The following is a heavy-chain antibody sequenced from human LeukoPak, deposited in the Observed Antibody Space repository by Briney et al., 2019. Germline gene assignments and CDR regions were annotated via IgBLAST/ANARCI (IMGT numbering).Heavy chain of an antibody. D-gene: IGHD6-19*01. J-gene: IGHJ4*02. Sequence: GGSLRLSCAASGFTFSTYSMNWVRQAPGEGLEWVSYIDSGSSTIYYADSVKGRFTVSRDNAKNSLYLQMNSLRAEDTAVYYCAKERSGGWPFDYWGQGTLVTVSS. CDR1: GFTFSTYS. CDR2: IDSGSSTI. V-gene: IGHV3-48*01. CDR3: AKERSGGWPFDY.